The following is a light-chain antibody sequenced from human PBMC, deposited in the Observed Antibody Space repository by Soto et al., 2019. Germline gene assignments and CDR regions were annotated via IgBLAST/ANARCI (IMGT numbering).Light chain of an antibody. V-gene: IGKV3-20*01. CDR1: QSLSRTY. J-gene: IGKJ1*01. CDR2: GAS. Sequence: EIVLTQSPGTLSLSPGERATLSCRASQSLSRTYLAWYQQNPGQPPRLLIYGASSRATGIPDRFSGSGYGTDFTLTISSLQPEDFAVYFCQQHAGSPRTFGQGTKVEIK. CDR3: QQHAGSPRT.